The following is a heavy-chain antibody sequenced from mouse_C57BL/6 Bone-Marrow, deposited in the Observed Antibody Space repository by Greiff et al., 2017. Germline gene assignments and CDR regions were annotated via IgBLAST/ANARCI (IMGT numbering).Heavy chain of an antibody. CDR3: ARERGGYYYGSDY. CDR2: ISDGGSYT. J-gene: IGHJ2*01. D-gene: IGHD1-1*01. V-gene: IGHV5-4*01. Sequence: EVKLMESGGGLVKPGGSLKLSCAASGFTFSSYAMSWVRQTPEKRLEWVATISDGGSYTYYPDNVKGRFTISRDNAKNNLYLQMSHLKSEDTAMYYCARERGGYYYGSDYWGQGTTLTVSS. CDR1: GFTFSSYA.